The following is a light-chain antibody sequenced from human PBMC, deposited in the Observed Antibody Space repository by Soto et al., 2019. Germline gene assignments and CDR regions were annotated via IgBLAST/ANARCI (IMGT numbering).Light chain of an antibody. J-gene: IGLJ1*01. Sequence: QSALTQPASVSGSLGQSITISCTGTTSDVGGYHYVSWYQQHPGKAPILMIYEVTNRPSGVSNRFSGSKSGNTASLTISGLQVEDEAEDYCGSYTGSITDVFGTGTKLTVL. CDR1: TSDVGGYHY. CDR2: EVT. V-gene: IGLV2-14*01. CDR3: GSYTGSITDV.